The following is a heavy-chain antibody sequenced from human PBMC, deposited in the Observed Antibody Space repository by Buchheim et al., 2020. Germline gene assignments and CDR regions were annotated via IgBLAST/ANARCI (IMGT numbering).Heavy chain of an antibody. CDR1: GFTFSSYG. CDR2: ISYDGSNK. Sequence: QVQLVESGGGVVQPGRSLRLSCAASGFTFSSYGMHWVRQAPGKGLEWVAVISYDGSNKYYADSVKGRFTISRDNSKKTLYLQMNSLRAEDTAVYYCAKEGQQLDYYYYYGMDVWGQGTT. D-gene: IGHD6-13*01. CDR3: AKEGQQLDYYYYYGMDV. J-gene: IGHJ6*02. V-gene: IGHV3-30*18.